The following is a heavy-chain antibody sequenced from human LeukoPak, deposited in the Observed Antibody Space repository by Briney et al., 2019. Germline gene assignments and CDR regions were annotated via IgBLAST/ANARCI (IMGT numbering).Heavy chain of an antibody. J-gene: IGHJ4*02. CDR3: AGLVGRYSSGLYYYYFDY. CDR1: GDSINSLDL. D-gene: IGHD3-22*01. Sequence: SETLSLTCTVSGDSINSLDLWSWVRQPPGKGLGWIGEMYLSGTTHSNPSVKSRVTISIDKSKNQFFLNLSSVTAADTAVYYCAGLVGRYSSGLYYYYFDYWGQGTLVTVSS. CDR2: MYLSGTT. V-gene: IGHV4-4*02.